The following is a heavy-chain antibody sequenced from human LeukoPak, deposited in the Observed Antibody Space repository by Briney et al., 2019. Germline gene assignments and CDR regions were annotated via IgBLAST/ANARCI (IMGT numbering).Heavy chain of an antibody. CDR1: GFTFSSYS. V-gene: IGHV3-21*01. CDR3: ARDRVLLFHAFDI. Sequence: GGSLRLSCAASGFTFSSYSMNWVRQAPGKGLEGVSSISSSSSYIYYADSVKGRFTISRDNAKNSLYLQMNSLRAEDTAVYYCARDRVLLFHAFDIWGQGTMVTVSS. CDR2: ISSSSSYI. J-gene: IGHJ3*02. D-gene: IGHD3-10*01.